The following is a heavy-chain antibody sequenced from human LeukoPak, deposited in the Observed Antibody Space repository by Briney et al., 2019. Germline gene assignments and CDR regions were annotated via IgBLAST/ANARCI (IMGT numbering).Heavy chain of an antibody. J-gene: IGHJ4*02. D-gene: IGHD3-10*01. Sequence: GGSLRLSCAASGFMFTDHALSWVRQAPGKGLEWVSSISGSGTTTYYAESVRGRFTISRDNSKNTVYLQMNSLRADDTALYYCARVLTLWFGALDYWGQGRMVSVSS. V-gene: IGHV3-23*01. CDR2: ISGSGTTT. CDR3: ARVLTLWFGALDY. CDR1: GFMFTDHA.